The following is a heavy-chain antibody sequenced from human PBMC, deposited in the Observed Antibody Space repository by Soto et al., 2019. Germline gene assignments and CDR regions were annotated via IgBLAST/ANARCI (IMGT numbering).Heavy chain of an antibody. CDR3: ARTPQVRGVMGRYYGMDV. J-gene: IGHJ6*02. Sequence: PGGSLRLSCAASGFTVSSNYMSWVRQAPGKGLEWVSVIYSGGSTYYADSVKGRFTISRDNSKNTLYLQMNSLRAEDTAVYYCARTPQVRGVMGRYYGMDVWGQGTTVTVSS. CDR2: IYSGGST. V-gene: IGHV3-66*01. D-gene: IGHD3-10*01. CDR1: GFTVSSNY.